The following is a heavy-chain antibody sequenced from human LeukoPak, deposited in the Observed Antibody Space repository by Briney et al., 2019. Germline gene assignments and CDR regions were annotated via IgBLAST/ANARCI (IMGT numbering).Heavy chain of an antibody. V-gene: IGHV1-8*02. J-gene: IGHJ6*03. CDR3: ARAQYQLPYYYYYMDV. D-gene: IGHD2-2*01. Sequence: ASVKVSCKASGYTFTSYGISWVRQAPGQGLEWMGWMNPNSGNTGYAQKFQGRVTMTRNTSISTAYMELSSLRSEDTAVYYCARAQYQLPYYYYYMDVWGKGTTVTISS. CDR2: MNPNSGNT. CDR1: GYTFTSYG.